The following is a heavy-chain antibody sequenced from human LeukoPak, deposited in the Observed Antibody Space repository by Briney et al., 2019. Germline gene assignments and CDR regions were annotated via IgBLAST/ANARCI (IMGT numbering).Heavy chain of an antibody. CDR1: GFTFSSYT. V-gene: IGHV3-23*01. CDR3: AKKASYCAGDCYPYYFDY. Sequence: PGGSLRLSCAASGFTFSSYTMTWVRQAPGKGLEWVSGITGSSDSTYYADSVKGRSTVSRDNSRNTLFLQMNSLRAEDTAVYYCAKKASYCAGDCYPYYFDYWGHGTLVTVSS. D-gene: IGHD2-21*02. J-gene: IGHJ4*01. CDR2: ITGSSDST.